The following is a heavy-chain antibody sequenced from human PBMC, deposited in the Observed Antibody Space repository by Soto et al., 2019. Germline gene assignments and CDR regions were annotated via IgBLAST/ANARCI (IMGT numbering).Heavy chain of an antibody. V-gene: IGHV1-24*01. CDR3: ARDGTYYDSSGYLYY. CDR2: FDPEDGET. D-gene: IGHD3-22*01. J-gene: IGHJ4*02. CDR1: GYTLTELS. Sequence: ASVKVSCKVSGYTLTELSMHWVRQAPGKGLEWMGGFDPEDGETIYAQKFQGRVTMTEDTSTDTAYMELSSLRSEDTAVYYCARDGTYYDSSGYLYYWGQGTLGTVSS.